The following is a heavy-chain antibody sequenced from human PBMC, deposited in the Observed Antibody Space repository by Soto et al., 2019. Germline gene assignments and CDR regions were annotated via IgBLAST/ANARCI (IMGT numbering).Heavy chain of an antibody. CDR3: ARQYYDILTGYYWPFDY. V-gene: IGHV1-3*01. D-gene: IGHD3-9*01. J-gene: IGHJ4*02. Sequence: ASVKVSCKXSGYTFTSYAMHWVRQAPGQRLEWMGWINAGNGNTKYSQKFQGRVTITRDTSASTAYMELSSLRSEDTAVYYCARQYYDILTGYYWPFDYWGQGTLVTVSS. CDR2: INAGNGNT. CDR1: GYTFTSYA.